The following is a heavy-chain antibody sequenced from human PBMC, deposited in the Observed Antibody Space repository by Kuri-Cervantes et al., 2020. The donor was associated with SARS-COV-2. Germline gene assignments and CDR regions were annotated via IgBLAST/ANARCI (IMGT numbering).Heavy chain of an antibody. CDR1: GGTFSSYA. J-gene: IGHJ6*01. CDR3: ARELYDSGWSQKRYYYYRMDV. CDR2: IIPIFGTA. D-gene: IGHD6-19*01. Sequence: SVKVSCKASGGTFSSYAISWVRQAPGQGLEWMGGIIPIFGTANYAQKFQGRVTITADKSTSTAYMELSSLRSGDTAVYYCARELYDSGWSQKRYYYYRMDVWGQGTTVT. V-gene: IGHV1-69*06.